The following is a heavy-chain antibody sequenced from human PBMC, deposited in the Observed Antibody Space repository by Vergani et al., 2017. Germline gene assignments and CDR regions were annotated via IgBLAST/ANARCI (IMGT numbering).Heavy chain of an antibody. Sequence: QVQLVQSGAEVKKPGASVKVSCKASGYTLTSYYMHWVRQAPGQGLEWMGIINPSGGSTSYAQKFQCRVTMTRDTSTSTVYMELSSLRSEDTAVYYCARSIAVAGGYFDYWGQGILVTVSS. CDR3: ARSIAVAGGYFDY. V-gene: IGHV1-46*03. CDR1: GYTLTSYY. D-gene: IGHD6-19*01. J-gene: IGHJ4*02. CDR2: INPSGGST.